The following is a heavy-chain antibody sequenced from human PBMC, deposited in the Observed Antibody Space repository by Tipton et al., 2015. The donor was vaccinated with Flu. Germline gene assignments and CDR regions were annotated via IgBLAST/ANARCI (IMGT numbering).Heavy chain of an antibody. D-gene: IGHD4-17*01. Sequence: TLSLTCTVSGGSISSGSYYWSWIRQPAGKGLEWIGRIYTSGSTNYNPSLKSRVTISVDTSKNQFSLKLSSVTAADTAVYYCASRLNGDVDYWGQVTLVTVSS. V-gene: IGHV4-61*02. CDR1: GGSISSGSYY. CDR2: IYTSGST. CDR3: ASRLNGDVDY. J-gene: IGHJ4*02.